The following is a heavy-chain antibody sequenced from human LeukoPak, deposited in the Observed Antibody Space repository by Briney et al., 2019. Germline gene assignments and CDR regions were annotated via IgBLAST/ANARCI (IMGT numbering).Heavy chain of an antibody. CDR2: INPNSRGT. CDR1: GYTFTTYS. D-gene: IGHD6-19*01. CDR3: ARGAVAEQSEYFQY. V-gene: IGHV1-2*02. J-gene: IGHJ1*01. Sequence: GASVKVSCKASGYTFTTYSISWVRQAPGQGLEWMGWINPNSRGTNYAQKFQGRVTMTRDTSISTAYMEVSRLRSDDTAVYYCARGAVAEQSEYFQYWGQGTLVTVSS.